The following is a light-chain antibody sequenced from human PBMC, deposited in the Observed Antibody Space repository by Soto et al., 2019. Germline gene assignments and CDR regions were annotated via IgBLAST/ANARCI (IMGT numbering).Light chain of an antibody. CDR2: EVS. J-gene: IGLJ2*01. Sequence: QSALTQPASVSGFPGXXXXXXXTGTSSDVGYYNYVSWYQHHPGKAPKLMIYEVSNRPSGISNRFSGSKSGNTASLTISGLQAEDEADYYCSSYTRSGTLVFGGGTKLTVL. CDR1: SSDVGYYNY. CDR3: SSYTRSGTLV. V-gene: IGLV2-14*01.